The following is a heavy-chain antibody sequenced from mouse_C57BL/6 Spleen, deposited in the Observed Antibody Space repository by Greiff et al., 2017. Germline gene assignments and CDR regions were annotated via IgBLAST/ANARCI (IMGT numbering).Heavy chain of an antibody. V-gene: IGHV1-69*01. CDR1: GYTFTSYW. Sequence: VQLQQPGAELVMPGASVKLSCKASGYTFTSYWMHWVKQRPGQGLEWIGEIDPSDSYTNYNQKFKGKSTLTVDKSPSTAYMQLSSLTSEDSAVYYCARNDYDPAWFAYWGQGSLVTVSA. J-gene: IGHJ3*01. CDR3: ARNDYDPAWFAY. CDR2: IDPSDSYT. D-gene: IGHD2-4*01.